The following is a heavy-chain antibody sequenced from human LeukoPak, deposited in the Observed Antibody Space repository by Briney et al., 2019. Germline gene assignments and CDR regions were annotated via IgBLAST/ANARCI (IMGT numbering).Heavy chain of an antibody. CDR1: GYIFTSYT. V-gene: IGHV1-18*01. CDR3: ARDAEGTSDY. CDR2: ISAYNGNT. Sequence: ASMKVSCKTSGYIFTSYTISWVRQAPGQGPEWMGWISAYNGNTNYAQKLQGRITMTTDTSTNTAYMELRSLRSDDTAVYYCARDAEGTSDYWGQGILVTVSS. J-gene: IGHJ4*02. D-gene: IGHD3-10*01.